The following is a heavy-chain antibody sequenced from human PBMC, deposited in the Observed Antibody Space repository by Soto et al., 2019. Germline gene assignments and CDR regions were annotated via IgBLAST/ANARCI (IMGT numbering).Heavy chain of an antibody. CDR3: ARNPYYDFWSGYYTGMMEANWFDP. Sequence: EVQLVESGGGLVKPGGSLRLSCAASGFTFSSYSMNWVRQAPGKGLEWVSSISSSSSYIYYADSVKGRFTISRDNAKNSLYRQMNSLRAEDTAVYYCARNPYYDFWSGYYTGMMEANWFDPWGQGTLVTVSS. D-gene: IGHD3-3*01. J-gene: IGHJ5*02. V-gene: IGHV3-21*01. CDR1: GFTFSSYS. CDR2: ISSSSSYI.